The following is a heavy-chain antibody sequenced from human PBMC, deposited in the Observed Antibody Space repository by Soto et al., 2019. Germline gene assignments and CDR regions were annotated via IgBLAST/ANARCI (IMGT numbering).Heavy chain of an antibody. CDR3: ARVGVYCSSTSCQLYYYYMDV. V-gene: IGHV3-33*01. J-gene: IGHJ6*03. CDR1: GFTFSSYG. D-gene: IGHD2-2*01. Sequence: QVQLVESGGGVVQPGRSLRLSCAASGFTFSSYGMHWVRQAPGQGLEWVAVIWYDGSNKYYADSVKGRFTISRDNSKNTLYLQMNSLRAEDTAVYYCARVGVYCSSTSCQLYYYYMDVWGKGTTVTVSS. CDR2: IWYDGSNK.